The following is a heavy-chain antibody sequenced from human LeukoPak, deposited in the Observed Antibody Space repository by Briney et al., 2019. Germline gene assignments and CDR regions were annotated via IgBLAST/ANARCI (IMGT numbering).Heavy chain of an antibody. V-gene: IGHV1-18*01. D-gene: IGHD5-12*01. CDR2: ISAYNGNT. CDR1: GYTFTSYG. Sequence: ASVKVSCKASGYTFTSYGISWVRQAPGQGLEWMGWISAYNGNTNYAQKLQGRVTMTTDTSTSAAYMELRSLSSDDTAVYYCAIVATIWEDYFDYWGQGTLVTVSS. J-gene: IGHJ4*02. CDR3: AIVATIWEDYFDY.